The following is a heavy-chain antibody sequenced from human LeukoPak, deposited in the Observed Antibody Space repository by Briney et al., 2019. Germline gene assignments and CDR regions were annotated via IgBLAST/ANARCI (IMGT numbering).Heavy chain of an antibody. Sequence: SETLSLTCTVSGDSISSNYWSWIRQPPGKGLEWIGHMYYSGRTNYNPSLKSRVTISADTSKNQFSLRLTSVTAADTAVYYCARGLNNRKSGRRFDVFEIWGQGTMVTVSS. J-gene: IGHJ3*02. D-gene: IGHD1-14*01. CDR3: ARGLNNRKSGRRFDVFEI. V-gene: IGHV4-59*01. CDR2: MYYSGRT. CDR1: GDSISSNY.